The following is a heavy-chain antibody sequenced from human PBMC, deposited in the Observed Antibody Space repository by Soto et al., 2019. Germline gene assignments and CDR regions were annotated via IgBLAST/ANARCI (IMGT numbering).Heavy chain of an antibody. Sequence: QVQLVQSGAEVKKPGSSVKVSCKASGGTFSSNAISWVRQAPGQGLEWMGGIIPIFGKANYAQKFQGRVTITADETTSTAYMELSSLRSEDTAVYYCASPSIAAQIFDPCGQGTLVTFSS. V-gene: IGHV1-69*12. CDR2: IIPIFGKA. CDR3: ASPSIAAQIFDP. J-gene: IGHJ5*02. CDR1: GGTFSSNA. D-gene: IGHD6-13*01.